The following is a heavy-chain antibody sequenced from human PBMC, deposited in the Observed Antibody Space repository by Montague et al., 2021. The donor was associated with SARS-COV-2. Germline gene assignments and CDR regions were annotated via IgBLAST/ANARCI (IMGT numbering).Heavy chain of an antibody. CDR2: IYSGGDT. Sequence: SETLSLTCAVSGGSISHYYWSWIRQPPGKGLEWIGYIYSGGDTNYNPSPKSRVTLSLDAAKNHFSLRLSSVTAADTAVYYCARRTDILTGYYDYWGQGTLVTVSS. D-gene: IGHD3-9*01. V-gene: IGHV4-59*01. J-gene: IGHJ4*02. CDR3: ARRTDILTGYYDY. CDR1: GGSISHYY.